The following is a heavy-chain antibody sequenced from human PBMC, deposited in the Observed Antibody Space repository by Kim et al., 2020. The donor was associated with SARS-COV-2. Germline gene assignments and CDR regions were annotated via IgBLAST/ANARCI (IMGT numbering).Heavy chain of an antibody. Sequence: GESLKISCKGSGYSFTSYWIGWVRQMPGKGLEWMGIIYPGDSDTRYSPSFQGQVTISADKSISTAYLQWSSLKATDTAMYYCARHRFPEVEYSSSWYPFADYWGQGTLVTVSS. CDR1: GYSFTSYW. CDR3: ARHRFPEVEYSSSWYPFADY. CDR2: IYPGDSDT. J-gene: IGHJ4*02. V-gene: IGHV5-51*01. D-gene: IGHD6-13*01.